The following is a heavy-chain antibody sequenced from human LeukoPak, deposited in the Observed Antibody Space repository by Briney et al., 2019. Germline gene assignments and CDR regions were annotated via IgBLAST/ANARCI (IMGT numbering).Heavy chain of an antibody. V-gene: IGHV1-2*02. J-gene: IGHJ1*01. D-gene: IGHD6-6*01. Sequence: GASVKVSCKASGYTFTTGYYMHWVRQAPGQGLEWMGWINPNSCGTKYAQKFQGRVTMTRDTSISTAYMELSRLTSDDTAVYYCALGGAARLRSWGQGTLVTVSS. CDR3: ALGGAARLRS. CDR2: INPNSCGT. CDR1: GYTFTTGYY.